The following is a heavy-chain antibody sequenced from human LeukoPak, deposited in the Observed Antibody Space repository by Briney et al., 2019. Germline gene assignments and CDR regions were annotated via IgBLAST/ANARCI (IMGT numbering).Heavy chain of an antibody. Sequence: GESLKISCKGSGYSFTSYWIGWVRQTPGKGLEWMGIIYPGGSDTRYSPSFQGQVTISADKSISTAYLQWSSLKASDTAMYYCARFIQNGDSTGFFDYWGQGTLVTVSS. CDR1: GYSFTSYW. V-gene: IGHV5-51*01. D-gene: IGHD4-17*01. CDR2: IYPGGSDT. J-gene: IGHJ4*02. CDR3: ARFIQNGDSTGFFDY.